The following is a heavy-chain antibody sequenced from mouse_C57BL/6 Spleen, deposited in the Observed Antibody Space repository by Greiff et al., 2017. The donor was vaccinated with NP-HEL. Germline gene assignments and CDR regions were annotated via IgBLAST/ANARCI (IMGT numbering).Heavy chain of an antibody. CDR2: IDPSDSYT. J-gene: IGHJ3*01. D-gene: IGHD4-1*01. CDR3: ARAPNGDGAY. Sequence: QVQLQQPGAELVKPGASVKLSCKASGYTFTSYWMQWVKQRPGQGLEWIGEIDPSDSYTNYNQKFKGKATLTVDTSSSTAYMQLSSLTSEDSAVYYCARAPNGDGAYWGQGTLVTVSA. V-gene: IGHV1-50*01. CDR1: GYTFTSYW.